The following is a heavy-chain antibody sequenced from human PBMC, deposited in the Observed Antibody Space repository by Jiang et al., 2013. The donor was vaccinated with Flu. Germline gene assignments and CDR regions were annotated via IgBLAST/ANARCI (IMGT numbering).Heavy chain of an antibody. CDR3: TGASDGDYVGYYFDY. J-gene: IGHJ4*02. CDR2: IRNKAYGGTT. CDR1: GFTFGDYA. Sequence: LLESGGGLVQPGRSLRLSCTASGFTFGDYAMSWFRQAPGKGLEWVGFIRNKAYGGTTEYAASVKGRFTISRDDSKSIAFLQMNSLKTEDTAVYYCTGASDGDYVGYYFDYWGQGTLVTVSS. V-gene: IGHV3-49*03. D-gene: IGHD4-17*01.